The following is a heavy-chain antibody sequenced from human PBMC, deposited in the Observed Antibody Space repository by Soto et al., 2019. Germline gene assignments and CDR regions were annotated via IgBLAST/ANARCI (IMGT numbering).Heavy chain of an antibody. CDR3: ARSSFYYDSGASFDY. J-gene: IGHJ4*02. Sequence: ASVKVSCKASEYTFTSYYIHWVRQAPGQGLEWMGIIDASGGSTSYAQKFQGRVTMTRDTSTSTVSMELSSLRSEDTAVYYCARSSFYYDSGASFDYWGQGTLVTVSS. CDR2: IDASGGST. V-gene: IGHV1-46*01. CDR1: EYTFTSYY. D-gene: IGHD3-22*01.